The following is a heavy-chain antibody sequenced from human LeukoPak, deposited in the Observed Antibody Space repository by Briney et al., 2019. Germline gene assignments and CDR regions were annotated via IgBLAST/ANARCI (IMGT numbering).Heavy chain of an antibody. V-gene: IGHV3-53*01. CDR1: GFPFTTNC. CDR3: ARVRRQVGSRWFDS. Sequence: GGSLRLSCAASGFPFTTNCMSWVRQAPGKGLEWVSVMNTGGSAYYADSVKGRFTISRDNSNNTLYLQMNSLRAEDTAVYYCARVRRQVGSRWFDSWGQGTLVTVSS. D-gene: IGHD1-26*01. CDR2: MNTGGSA. J-gene: IGHJ5*01.